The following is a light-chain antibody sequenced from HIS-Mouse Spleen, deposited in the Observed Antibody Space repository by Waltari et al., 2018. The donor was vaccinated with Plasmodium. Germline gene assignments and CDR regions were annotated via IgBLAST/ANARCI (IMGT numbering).Light chain of an antibody. Sequence: SYELTQPPSVSVSPGQTARITRSGDALPQQYAPLYQQKPGQAPVLVIYKDSGRPSGIPERFAGSSSGTTVTLTISGVQAEDEADYYCQSADSSGTYQVFGGGTKLTVL. V-gene: IGLV3-25*03. J-gene: IGLJ2*01. CDR3: QSADSSGTYQV. CDR1: ALPQQY. CDR2: KDS.